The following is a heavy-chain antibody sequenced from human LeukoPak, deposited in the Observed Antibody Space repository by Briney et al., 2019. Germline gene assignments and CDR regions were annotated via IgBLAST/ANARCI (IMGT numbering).Heavy chain of an antibody. J-gene: IGHJ6*04. Sequence: SETLSLTCTVSGASVNSYYWSWIRQPPGKGLEWIGYTHYSGSTSYNPSLKSRVTISIDTSKNQFSLKLTSVTAADTAVFYCARGHYGLEVWGKGTTATVSS. CDR3: ARGHYGLEV. CDR2: THYSGST. CDR1: GASVNSYY. V-gene: IGHV4-59*02.